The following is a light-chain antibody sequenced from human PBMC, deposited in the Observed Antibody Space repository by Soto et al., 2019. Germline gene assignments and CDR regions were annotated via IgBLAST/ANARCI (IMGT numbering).Light chain of an antibody. J-gene: IGLJ1*01. CDR3: NSYGSTSARYV. CDR2: EVS. CDR1: SRDVGGYNY. V-gene: IGLV2-14*01. Sequence: QSALTQPASVSGSPGQSITISCTGTSRDVGGYNYVSWYQQHPGKAPKLMIYEVSHRPSGVSNRFSGSKSGNTASLTISGLQAEDEADYFCNSYGSTSARYVFGTGTKLTV.